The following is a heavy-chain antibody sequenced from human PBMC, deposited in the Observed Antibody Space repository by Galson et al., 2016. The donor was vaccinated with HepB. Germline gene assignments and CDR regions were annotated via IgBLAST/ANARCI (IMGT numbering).Heavy chain of an antibody. CDR2: ISTSGSTI. Sequence: SLRLSCAASGFTFSDYYMSWVRQAPGKGLEWVSYISTSGSTIYFADSVKGRFTISRDDAKNPLFMQMNSLTAEDTAVYYCAREGDGDYGSTTHFDLWGQGTLVTVSS. V-gene: IGHV3-11*01. CDR3: AREGDGDYGSTTHFDL. CDR1: GFTFSDYY. D-gene: IGHD4/OR15-4a*01. J-gene: IGHJ4*02.